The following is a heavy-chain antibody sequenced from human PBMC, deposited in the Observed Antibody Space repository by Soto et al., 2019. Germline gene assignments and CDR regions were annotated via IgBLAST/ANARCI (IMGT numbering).Heavy chain of an antibody. D-gene: IGHD2-21*02. CDR2: MYNTGST. Sequence: PAEPLSPSFTVSGRSISGYYWSAIRRHPGKGLEWIGYMYNTGSTVYNPSFKSRVTISVDTSKNQFSLKLNSVTAADTAVYYCARDLWGYCGTDCYPLDVWGQGTTVTVSS. J-gene: IGHJ6*02. CDR1: GRSISGYY. CDR3: ARDLWGYCGTDCYPLDV. V-gene: IGHV4-59*01.